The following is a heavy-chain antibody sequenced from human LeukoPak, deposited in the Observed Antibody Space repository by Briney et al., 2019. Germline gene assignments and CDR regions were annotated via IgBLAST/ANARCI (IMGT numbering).Heavy chain of an antibody. V-gene: IGHV4-59*01. J-gene: IGHJ4*02. CDR1: GGSISSYY. D-gene: IGHD6-25*01. CDR2: IYYSGST. Sequence: ASETLSLTCTISGGSISSYYWSWIRQPPGKGLEWLGYIYYSGSTNYNPSLKSRATISVDTSKNQFSLKLTSVTAADTAVYYCARAGGIRTAALDLDYWGQGTLVTVSS. CDR3: ARAGGIRTAALDLDY.